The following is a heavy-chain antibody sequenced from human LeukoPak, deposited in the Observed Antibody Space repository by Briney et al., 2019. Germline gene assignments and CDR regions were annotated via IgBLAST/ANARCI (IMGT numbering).Heavy chain of an antibody. CDR1: GYTFTSYD. J-gene: IGHJ4*02. CDR2: MNPNSGNT. Sequence: ASVKVSCKASGYTFTSYDINWVRQATGQGLEWMGWMNPNSGNTGYAQKFQGRVTITRNTSISTAYMELSSLRSEDTAVYYCARGGPASIAARPPDYWGQGTLVTVSS. V-gene: IGHV1-8*03. D-gene: IGHD6-6*01. CDR3: ARGGPASIAARPPDY.